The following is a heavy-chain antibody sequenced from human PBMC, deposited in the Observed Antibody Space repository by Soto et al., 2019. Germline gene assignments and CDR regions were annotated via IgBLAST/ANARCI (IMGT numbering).Heavy chain of an antibody. Sequence: ASVKVSCKASVYIFTSYYMHWVRHAPGQGLDWMGIINPSAGSTSHAQKFQGRVTMTRDTSTSTVYMELSRLRSEDTAVYYCAIGPHTTTVIGGAFDIWGKGTIISVSS. CDR2: INPSAGST. J-gene: IGHJ3*02. D-gene: IGHD4-17*01. CDR1: VYIFTSYY. V-gene: IGHV1-46*01. CDR3: AIGPHTTTVIGGAFDI.